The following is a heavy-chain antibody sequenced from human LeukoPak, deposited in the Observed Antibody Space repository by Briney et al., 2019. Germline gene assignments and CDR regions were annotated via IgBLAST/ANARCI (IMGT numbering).Heavy chain of an antibody. V-gene: IGHV4-30-4*01. J-gene: IGHJ4*02. CDR1: GDSINSGDFY. Sequence: PSETLSLTCTVSGDSINSGDFYWSWIRQPPGKGLEWIGYINYYGNTYYHPSLKSRTIISVDTSKNQFSLKLTSVTAADTAVYYCARFGIPDKNFDYWGQGTLVTVSS. D-gene: IGHD1-14*01. CDR3: ARFGIPDKNFDY. CDR2: INYYGNT.